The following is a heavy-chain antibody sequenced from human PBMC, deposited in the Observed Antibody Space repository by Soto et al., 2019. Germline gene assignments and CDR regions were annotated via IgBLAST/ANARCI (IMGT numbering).Heavy chain of an antibody. J-gene: IGHJ5*02. Sequence: QVQLVESGGGVVQPGRSLRLSCAASGFTFSSYGMHWVRQAPGKGLEWVAVISYDGSNKYYADSVKGRFTISRDNSKNTLYQQRNSLRAEDTAVYYCAKEGGIGAARGFDPWGQGTLVTVSS. CDR1: GFTFSSYG. CDR3: AKEGGIGAARGFDP. D-gene: IGHD3-16*01. CDR2: ISYDGSNK. V-gene: IGHV3-30*18.